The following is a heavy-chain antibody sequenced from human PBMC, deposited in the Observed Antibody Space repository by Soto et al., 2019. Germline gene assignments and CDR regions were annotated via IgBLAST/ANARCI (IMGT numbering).Heavy chain of an antibody. V-gene: IGHV3-9*01. CDR3: AKGGSGSFIAPAGTGNWFAP. J-gene: IGHJ5*02. D-gene: IGHD6-13*01. Sequence: EVQLVESGGGLVQPSRSLRLSCAASGFSFDDYAMYWVRQAPGKGLEWVSVISWNSRSIGYADSVKGRFTISRDNAKNSLYLQMNSLRAEETALYYCAKGGSGSFIAPAGTGNWFAPWGQGTLVNVSS. CDR2: ISWNSRSI. CDR1: GFSFDDYA.